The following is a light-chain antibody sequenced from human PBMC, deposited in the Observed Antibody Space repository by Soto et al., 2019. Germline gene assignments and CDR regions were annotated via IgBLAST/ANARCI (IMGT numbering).Light chain of an antibody. CDR3: QQNNRRLS. CDR1: EDISRW. J-gene: IGKJ3*01. Sequence: DVQLTQSPSILSASVGDRVTITCRAREDISRWLAWYQQKPGKAPKLLIYKASTLESGVPSRFSGSGSGTEFTLTISSLQPDDSANYHCQQNNRRLSFGPGTKVEIK. CDR2: KAS. V-gene: IGKV1-5*03.